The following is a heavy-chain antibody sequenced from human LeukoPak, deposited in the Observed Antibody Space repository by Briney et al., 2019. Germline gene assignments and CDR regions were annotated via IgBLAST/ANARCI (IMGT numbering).Heavy chain of an antibody. J-gene: IGHJ2*01. CDR1: GASISDYY. V-gene: IGHV4-59*08. CDR3: ARLIGAVGFFDL. CDR2: IYNSGTT. Sequence: SETLSLTCTVSGASISDYYWSWIRQPPGKGLEWIGDIYNSGTTNYNPSLKSRVTISLDTSNNQFSLRLSSVTAADSAAYYCARLIGAVGFFDLWSRGTLVTVSS. D-gene: IGHD1-26*01.